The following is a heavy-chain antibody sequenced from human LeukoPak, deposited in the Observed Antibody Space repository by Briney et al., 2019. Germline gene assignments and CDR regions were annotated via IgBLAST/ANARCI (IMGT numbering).Heavy chain of an antibody. CDR1: GGTFSSYA. Sequence: SVKVSCKASGGTFSSYAISWVRQAPGQGLEWMGGIIPIFGTANYAQKFQGRVTITADKSTSTAYMELSSLRSEDTAVYYCAREASGWYAFDIWGQGTMVTVSS. CDR2: IIPIFGTA. J-gene: IGHJ3*02. V-gene: IGHV1-69*06. CDR3: AREASGWYAFDI. D-gene: IGHD6-19*01.